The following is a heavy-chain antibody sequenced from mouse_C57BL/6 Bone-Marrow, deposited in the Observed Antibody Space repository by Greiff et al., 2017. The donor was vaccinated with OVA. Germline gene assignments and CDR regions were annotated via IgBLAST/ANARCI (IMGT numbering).Heavy chain of an antibody. Sequence: VQLQESGPGLVAPSPCLSISCTASGFSFTSYGVDWVRQPPGQGLEWLGVICGGGSTTYYSALMSRLSISKDNSKSQVYIKMNSLRTEDTAMYYCAKRGRGAMDYWGQGTSVTVSS. J-gene: IGHJ4*01. CDR1: GFSFTSYG. CDR2: ICGGGST. CDR3: AKRGRGAMDY. D-gene: IGHD4-1*01. V-gene: IGHV2-9*01.